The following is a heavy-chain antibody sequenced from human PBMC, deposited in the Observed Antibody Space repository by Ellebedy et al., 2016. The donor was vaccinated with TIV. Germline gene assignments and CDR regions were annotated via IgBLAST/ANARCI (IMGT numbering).Heavy chain of an antibody. J-gene: IGHJ4*02. V-gene: IGHV1-3*01. Sequence: KFQGRVTITRDTSASTAYMELSSLRSEDTAVYYCARSLVATIPSFIYYFDYWGQGTLVTVSS. CDR3: ARSLVATIPSFIYYFDY. D-gene: IGHD5-12*01.